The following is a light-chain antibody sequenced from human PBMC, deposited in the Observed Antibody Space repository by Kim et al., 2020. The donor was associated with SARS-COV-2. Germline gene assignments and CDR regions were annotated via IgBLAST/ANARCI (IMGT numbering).Light chain of an antibody. CDR3: NARDSSGNRGV. V-gene: IGLV3-19*01. CDR1: SVRREY. CDR2: GKN. J-gene: IGLJ2*01. Sequence: GQKGRMKRQGDSVRREYGRWYKQKQGQAPELVIYGKNNRTSGIPDRFAGSSSGNTGSLTITGAEAEDEADYYCNARDSSGNRGVFGGGTQLTVL.